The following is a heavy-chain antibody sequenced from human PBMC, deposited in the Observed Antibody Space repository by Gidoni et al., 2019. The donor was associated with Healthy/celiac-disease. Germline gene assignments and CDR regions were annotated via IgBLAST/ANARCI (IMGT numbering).Heavy chain of an antibody. CDR1: GFTFSSYG. CDR3: ARDRVDILTGYYIDY. J-gene: IGHJ4*02. CDR2: IWYDGSNK. Sequence: QVQLVESGGGVVKPGRSLRLYCAASGFTFSSYGMHWVRQAPGKGLEWVAVIWYDGSNKYYADSVKGRFTISRDNSKNTLYLQMNILRAEDTAVYYCARDRVDILTGYYIDYWGQGTLVTVSS. D-gene: IGHD3-9*01. V-gene: IGHV3-33*01.